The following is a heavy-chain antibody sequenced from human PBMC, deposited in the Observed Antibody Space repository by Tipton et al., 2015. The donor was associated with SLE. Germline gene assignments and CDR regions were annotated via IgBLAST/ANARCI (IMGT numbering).Heavy chain of an antibody. D-gene: IGHD6-19*01. V-gene: IGHV4-34*01. Sequence: TLSLTCAVYGGSFSGYYWSWIRQPPGKGLEWIGEINHSGSTNYNPSLKSRVTISVDTSKNQFSLKLSSVTAADTAVYYCARGPYSSGRRWFDPWGQGILVTVSS. J-gene: IGHJ5*02. CDR3: ARGPYSSGRRWFDP. CDR2: INHSGST. CDR1: GGSFSGYY.